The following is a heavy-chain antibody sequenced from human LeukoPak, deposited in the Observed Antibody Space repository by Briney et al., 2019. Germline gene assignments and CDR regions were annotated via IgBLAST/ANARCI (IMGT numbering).Heavy chain of an antibody. CDR3: ARSRRDNYYYYYGMDV. CDR2: ISGSSTTI. J-gene: IGHJ6*02. Sequence: PGGSLRLSCAASGFTFKNFDMGWLRQAPGKGLEWLSYISGSSTTIYYADSVKGRFTISRDNPKNSLYLQMNSLRAEDTAVYYCARSRRDNYYYYYGMDVWGQGTTVTVSS. CDR1: GFTFKNFD. D-gene: IGHD5-24*01. V-gene: IGHV3-48*01.